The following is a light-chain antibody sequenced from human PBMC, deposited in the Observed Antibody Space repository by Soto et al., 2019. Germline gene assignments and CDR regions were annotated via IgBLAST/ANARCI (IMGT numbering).Light chain of an antibody. CDR3: CSYAGSSTDVV. Sequence: QSALTQPASVSGSPGQSITISCTGTSSDDGRYNLVSWYQQHPGKAPKLMSSEGSKRPSGVSNRFSGSKSGNTASLTISGLQADDEADYYCCSYAGSSTDVVFGGGTKLTVL. CDR2: EGS. V-gene: IGLV2-23*01. J-gene: IGLJ2*01. CDR1: SSDDGRYNL.